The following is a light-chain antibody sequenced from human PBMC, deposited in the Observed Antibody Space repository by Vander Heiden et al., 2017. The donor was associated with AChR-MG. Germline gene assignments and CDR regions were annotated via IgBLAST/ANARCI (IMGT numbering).Light chain of an antibody. CDR1: QSISTY. CDR2: AAS. J-gene: IGKJ4*01. V-gene: IGKV1-39*01. CDR3: QQRDSIPRT. Sequence: DIQMTHSPSSLSASVGDRVTIACRASQSISTYLNWYQHKPGKAPNLLIYAASILQSGVPSRFSGSGSGTDFTLAISRLQPEDFASYFCQQRDSIPRTFGGGTKVEIK.